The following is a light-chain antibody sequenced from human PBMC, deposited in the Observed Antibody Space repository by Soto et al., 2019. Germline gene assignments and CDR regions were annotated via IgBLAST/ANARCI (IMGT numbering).Light chain of an antibody. CDR2: DVS. J-gene: IGLJ2*01. CDR3: SSYTSSSIVV. Sequence: QSALTQPASVSGSPGQSITISCTGTSSHVGGYNYVSWYQQHPGKAPKLMIYDVSNRPSGVSNRFSGSKSGNTASLTISGLQAEDEADYYCSSYTSSSIVVFGGGTKVTVL. CDR1: SSHVGGYNY. V-gene: IGLV2-14*01.